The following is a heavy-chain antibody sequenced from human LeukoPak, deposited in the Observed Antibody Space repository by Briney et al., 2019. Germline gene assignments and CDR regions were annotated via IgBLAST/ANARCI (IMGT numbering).Heavy chain of an antibody. CDR1: GFTFSSYA. V-gene: IGHV3-23*01. CDR2: ISDSGVNT. J-gene: IGHJ4*02. Sequence: PGGSLRLSCAASGFTFSSYAMSWVRQAPGKGMEWLSAISDSGVNTYYADSARGRFTISRDNSKNTLSLQMSSLRAENTAVYYCVKVGPLVRGVIDGPPFDNWGQGTLVTVSS. D-gene: IGHD3-10*01. CDR3: VKVGPLVRGVIDGPPFDN.